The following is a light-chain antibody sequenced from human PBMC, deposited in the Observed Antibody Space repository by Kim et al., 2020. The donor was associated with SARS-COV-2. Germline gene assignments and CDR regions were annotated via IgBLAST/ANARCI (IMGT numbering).Light chain of an antibody. CDR2: WAS. CDR1: QSVLYSSNNRNY. V-gene: IGKV4-1*01. Sequence: RATINCKSSQSVLYSSNNRNYLAWYQQKPGQPPKLLVYWASTRESGVPDRFSGSGSGTDFTLTISSLQAEDVAVYYCQQFYSIPHTFGQGTKLEIK. CDR3: QQFYSIPHT. J-gene: IGKJ2*01.